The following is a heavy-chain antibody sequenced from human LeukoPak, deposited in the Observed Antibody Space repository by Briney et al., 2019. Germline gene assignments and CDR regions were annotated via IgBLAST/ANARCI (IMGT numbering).Heavy chain of an antibody. V-gene: IGHV3-21*01. CDR2: ISSSSSYI. J-gene: IGHJ3*02. CDR3: ARDGGVGAYDAFDI. CDR1: GFTFSSYS. Sequence: GGSLRLSCAASGFTFSSYSMNWDRQAPGKGLEWVSSISSSSSYIYYADSVKGRFTISRDNAKNSLYLQMNSLRAEDTAVYYCARDGGVGAYDAFDIWGQGTMVTVSS. D-gene: IGHD1-26*01.